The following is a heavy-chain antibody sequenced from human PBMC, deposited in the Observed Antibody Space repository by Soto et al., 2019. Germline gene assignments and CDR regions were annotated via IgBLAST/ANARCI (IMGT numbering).Heavy chain of an antibody. D-gene: IGHD3-3*01. Sequence: AGGTLRLSCAVSGFTFSDYYMSWIRQAPGKGLEWVSYISSRGSSIYYADSVKGRFTISRDNAKNSLYLQMNGLRAEDTAVYYCAGGYYAFWSGYYISPYGMDVWGQGTTVTVSS. V-gene: IGHV3-11*01. CDR3: AGGYYAFWSGYYISPYGMDV. J-gene: IGHJ6*02. CDR1: GFTFSDYY. CDR2: ISSRGSSI.